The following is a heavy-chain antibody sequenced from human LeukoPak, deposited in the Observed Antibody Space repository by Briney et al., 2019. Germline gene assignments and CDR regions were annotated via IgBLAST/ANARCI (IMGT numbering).Heavy chain of an antibody. D-gene: IGHD5-18*01. CDR3: SRDPGRIRLEYYFDY. CDR1: GDSVSSNSAA. J-gene: IGHJ4*02. CDR2: TYYRSKWFN. Sequence: SQTLSLTCAISGDSVSSNSAAWNWIRQSPSRGLEWLGRTYYRSKWFNDYAVSVKSRITINPDTSKNQFSLQLNSVTPDDTAVYYCSRDPGRIRLEYYFDYWGQGTLVTVSS. V-gene: IGHV6-1*01.